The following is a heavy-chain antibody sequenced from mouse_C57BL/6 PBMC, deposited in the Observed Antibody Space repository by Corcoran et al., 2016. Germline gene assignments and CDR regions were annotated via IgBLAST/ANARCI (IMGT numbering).Heavy chain of an antibody. Sequence: QVQLQQPGAELVKPGASVKMSGKASGYTFTSYWITWVKQRPGQGLEWIGDIYPGSGSTNYNEKFKRKDTLTVDTSSSTAYMQLSSLTSEDSAVYYFAFYDGYNCDYWGQGTTLTVT. CDR2: IYPGSGST. D-gene: IGHD2-3*01. CDR1: GYTFTSYW. J-gene: IGHJ2*01. CDR3: AFYDGYNCDY. V-gene: IGHV1-55*01.